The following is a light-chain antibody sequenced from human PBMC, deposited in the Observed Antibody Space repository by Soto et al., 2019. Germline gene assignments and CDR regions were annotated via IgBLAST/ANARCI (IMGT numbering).Light chain of an antibody. CDR2: TAS. J-gene: IGKJ4*01. Sequence: DIQMTQSPSSLSASVGDRVTITCRASQSINNYLNWDQQKPGQAPNLVIYTASLLQSGVPSRFSGSGSRTDLTLTITCLHPEDFATYFCKQTFGFPLTFGGGTTVAIK. CDR1: QSINNY. V-gene: IGKV1-39*01. CDR3: KQTFGFPLT.